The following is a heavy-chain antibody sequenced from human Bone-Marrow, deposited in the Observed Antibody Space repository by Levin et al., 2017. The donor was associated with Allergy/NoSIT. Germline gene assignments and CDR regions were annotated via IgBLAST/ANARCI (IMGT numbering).Heavy chain of an antibody. J-gene: IGHJ4*02. V-gene: IGHV4-39*01. CDR1: GGSIRGSTYY. CDR3: ASRTYRD. CDR2: TYHDGST. Sequence: SQTLSLPCTVSGGSIRGSTYYWGWIRQPPGKGLEWIGSTYHDGSTYYNPSLKSRITVSVDTSRNQFSLKVRSVTAADTAVYYCASRTYRDWGQGTLVTVSS. D-gene: IGHD2-21*01.